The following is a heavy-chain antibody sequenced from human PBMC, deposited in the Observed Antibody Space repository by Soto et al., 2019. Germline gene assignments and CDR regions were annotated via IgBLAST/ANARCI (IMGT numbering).Heavy chain of an antibody. Sequence: SETLSLTCTVTGGSMTSGDQYWTWIRHRPGEGLEWFGYINHSGSTNYNPSLKSRVTISVDTSKNQFSLKLSSVTAADTAVYYCARERGYSSSSPWGYYCYGMDVWGQGTTVTVSS. D-gene: IGHD6-6*01. J-gene: IGHJ6*02. CDR2: INHSGST. V-gene: IGHV4-61*08. CDR3: ARERGYSSSSPWGYYCYGMDV. CDR1: GGSMTSGDQY.